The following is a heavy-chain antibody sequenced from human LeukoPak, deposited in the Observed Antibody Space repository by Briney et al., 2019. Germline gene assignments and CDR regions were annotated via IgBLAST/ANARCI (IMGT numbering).Heavy chain of an antibody. J-gene: IGHJ4*02. CDR1: GFTFSSYA. CDR2: IKQDGSEK. Sequence: GGSLRLSCAASGFTFSSYAMNWVRQAPGKGLEWVASIKQDGSEKYHVDSVKGRFTISRDNVRNSLYLQMNSLRVEDTAVYYCVRLRGFDYWGQGTLVTVSS. V-gene: IGHV3-7*01. CDR3: VRLRGFDY.